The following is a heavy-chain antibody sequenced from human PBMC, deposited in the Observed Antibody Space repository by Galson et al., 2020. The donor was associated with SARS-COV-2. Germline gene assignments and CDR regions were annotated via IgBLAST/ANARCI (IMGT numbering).Heavy chain of an antibody. Sequence: SETLSLTCTVSGYSITTGYYWGWIRQAPGKGLEWIASMFRSGDSYYNPSLKSRVTISVDTSENQFSLKLNSVTAADTAMYFCVRTARDSSVYFDSWGQGILVTVSP. V-gene: IGHV4-38-2*02. J-gene: IGHJ4*02. D-gene: IGHD3-22*01. CDR1: GYSITTGYY. CDR3: VRTARDSSVYFDS. CDR2: MFRSGDS.